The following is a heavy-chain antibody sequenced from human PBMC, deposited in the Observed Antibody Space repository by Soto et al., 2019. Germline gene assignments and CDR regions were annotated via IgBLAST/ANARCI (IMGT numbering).Heavy chain of an antibody. J-gene: IGHJ5*02. CDR3: AKDRFRDYYDTSASWFDP. CDR2: ISGSGGST. CDR1: GFTFSSYA. D-gene: IGHD3-22*01. Sequence: EVQLLESGGGLVQPGGSLRLSCAASGFTFSSYAMGWVRQAPGKGLEWVSAISGSGGSTYYADSVKGRFTISRDNSKNTLSLQMNSLRAEDTAVYYCAKDRFRDYYDTSASWFDPWGQGTLVTVSS. V-gene: IGHV3-23*01.